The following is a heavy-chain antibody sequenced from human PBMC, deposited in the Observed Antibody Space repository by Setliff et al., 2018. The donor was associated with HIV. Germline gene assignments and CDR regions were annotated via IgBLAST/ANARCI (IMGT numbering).Heavy chain of an antibody. CDR1: GLIVSRQW. Sequence: GESLKISCAVSGLIVSRQWIGWARQAPGKGLEWVSIIDGDDNTDFTDSVKGRFAISRDNSRNTVYLQMNSLGPEDTAIYYCGTSRNGWGPDGFDVWGRGTMVTVSS. V-gene: IGHV3-66*02. CDR2: IDGDDNT. CDR3: GTSRNGWGPDGFDV. D-gene: IGHD7-27*01. J-gene: IGHJ3*01.